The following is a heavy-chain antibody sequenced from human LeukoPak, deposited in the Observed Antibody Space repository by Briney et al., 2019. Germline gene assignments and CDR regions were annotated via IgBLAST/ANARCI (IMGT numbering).Heavy chain of an antibody. CDR2: ISYDGSNK. Sequence: AGGSLRLSCAASGFTFSSYGMHWVRQAPGKGLEWVAVISYDGSNKYYADSVKGRFTISRDNAKNSLYLQMNSLRAEDTALYYCARPNDSSGYLDALDIWGQGTMVTVSS. CDR3: ARPNDSSGYLDALDI. CDR1: GFTFSSYG. J-gene: IGHJ3*02. V-gene: IGHV3-30*03. D-gene: IGHD3-22*01.